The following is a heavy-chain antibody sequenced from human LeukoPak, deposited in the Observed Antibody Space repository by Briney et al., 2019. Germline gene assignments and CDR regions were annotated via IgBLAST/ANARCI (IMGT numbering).Heavy chain of an antibody. CDR1: GFTFSSYG. CDR2: ISYDGSNK. J-gene: IGHJ4*02. V-gene: IGHV3-30*18. D-gene: IGHD3-22*01. Sequence: PGRSLRLSCAASGFTFSSYGMHWVRQAPGKGLEWVAVISYDGSNKYYADSVKGRFTISRDNSKNTLYLQMNSLRAEDTAVYYCAKDLKTYYYDSSGYPGDYWGQGTLVTVSS. CDR3: AKDLKTYYYDSSGYPGDY.